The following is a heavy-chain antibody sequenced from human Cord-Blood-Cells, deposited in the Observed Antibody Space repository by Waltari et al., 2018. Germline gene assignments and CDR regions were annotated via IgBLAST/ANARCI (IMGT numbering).Heavy chain of an antibody. CDR3: ARAGSPPRFLEWLLYRRGFDY. J-gene: IGHJ4*02. D-gene: IGHD3-3*01. Sequence: QVQLQQWGAGLLKPSETLSLTCAVYGGSFSVYYWSWLRKPPGKELEWIGEINPSGITNYNPSLKSRVTISVDTSKNQFSLKLSSVTAADTAVYYCARAGSPPRFLEWLLYRRGFDYWGQGTLVTVSS. CDR2: INPSGIT. CDR1: GGSFSVYY. V-gene: IGHV4-34*01.